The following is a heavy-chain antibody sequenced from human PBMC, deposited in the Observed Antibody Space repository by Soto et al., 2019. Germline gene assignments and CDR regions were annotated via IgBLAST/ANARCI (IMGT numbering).Heavy chain of an antibody. D-gene: IGHD2-15*01. J-gene: IGHJ4*02. CDR3: ARDLGVALATLTLDF. V-gene: IGHV3-21*01. Sequence: GGSLRLSCAASGFTLSIYSMNWVRQAPGKGLEWVADITTSSSFRFYSDSVKGRFTISRDDAKNSIYLQMNSLRAEDTGVYYCARDLGVALATLTLDFWGRATLVTV. CDR2: ITTSSSFR. CDR1: GFTLSIYS.